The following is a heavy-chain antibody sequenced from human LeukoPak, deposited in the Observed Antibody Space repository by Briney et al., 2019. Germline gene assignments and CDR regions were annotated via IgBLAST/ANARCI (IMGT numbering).Heavy chain of an antibody. J-gene: IGHJ6*02. CDR3: AKFPPPYSSSPYYYYGMDV. CDR2: ISGSGGST. D-gene: IGHD6-13*01. CDR1: GFTFSSYA. Sequence: GGSLRLSCAASGFTFSSYAMSWVRQAPGKGLEWVSAISGSGGSTYYADSVKGRFTISRDNSKNTLYLQMNSLRAEDTAVYYCAKFPPPYSSSPYYYYGMDVWGQGTTVTVSS. V-gene: IGHV3-23*01.